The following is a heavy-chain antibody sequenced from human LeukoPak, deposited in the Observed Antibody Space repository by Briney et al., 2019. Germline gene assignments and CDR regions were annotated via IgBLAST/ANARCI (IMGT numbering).Heavy chain of an antibody. V-gene: IGHV1-24*01. CDR2: LDPADGET. J-gene: IGHJ4*02. CDR3: ATHRTTVITGLVY. Sequence: ASVTVSFKVSAYTLTDLSTHWVRQAPGKGLEWMGGLDPADGETIYAQKFQGRVTMTEDTSTDTAYMELNSLRSEDTAVYYCATHRTTVITGLVYWGQGTLVSVSS. CDR1: AYTLTDLS. D-gene: IGHD4-17*01.